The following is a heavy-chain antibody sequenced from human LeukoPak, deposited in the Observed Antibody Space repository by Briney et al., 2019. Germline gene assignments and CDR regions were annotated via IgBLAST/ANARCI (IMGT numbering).Heavy chain of an antibody. Sequence: GGSLRLSCAASGFALSGYWMSWVRQAPGKGLEWVANIKYDGSEQHYVDSVRGRFAISKDNSERSLYLQMNSLRAEDTAVYYCVREAVEGIVVALDSWGQGTLVAVSS. CDR3: VREAVEGIVVALDS. V-gene: IGHV3-7*03. J-gene: IGHJ4*02. CDR2: IKYDGSEQ. CDR1: GFALSGYW. D-gene: IGHD2-21*01.